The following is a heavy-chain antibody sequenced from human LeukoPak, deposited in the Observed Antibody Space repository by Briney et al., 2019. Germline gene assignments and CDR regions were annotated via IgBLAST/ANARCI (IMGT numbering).Heavy chain of an antibody. CDR3: AKSLYGGCDY. CDR2: VNGNGGST. Sequence: GGSLRLSCAASGFTFSNYAMTWVRQAPGKGLEWVSGVNGNGGSTSYADSVKGRFTIFRDNSKNTVYLQMNSLRVEDTAVYYCAKSLYGGCDYWGQGTVVTVSS. CDR1: GFTFSNYA. J-gene: IGHJ4*02. D-gene: IGHD3-16*02. V-gene: IGHV3-23*01.